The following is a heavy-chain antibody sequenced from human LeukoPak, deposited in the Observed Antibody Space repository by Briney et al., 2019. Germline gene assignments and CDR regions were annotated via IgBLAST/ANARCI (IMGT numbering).Heavy chain of an antibody. CDR1: GFSFNPYW. D-gene: IGHD6-19*01. V-gene: IGHV3-7*01. CDR3: GRFGYVAGIDL. Sequence: GGSLRLSCAASGFSFNPYWMTWVRQPPGRVLEWVANIDPAGTDTYYVDPVKGRFTISRDNAKNLVYLQMNTLRAEDTAVYSCGRFGYVAGIDLWGQGTLVTVSS. CDR2: IDPAGTDT. J-gene: IGHJ4*02.